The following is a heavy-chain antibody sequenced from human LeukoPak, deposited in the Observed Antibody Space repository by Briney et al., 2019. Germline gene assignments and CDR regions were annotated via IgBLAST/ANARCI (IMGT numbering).Heavy chain of an antibody. J-gene: IGHJ3*02. CDR2: IRKKVNSYTT. V-gene: IGHV3-72*01. CDR1: GFTFSDHY. D-gene: IGHD2-15*01. Sequence: GGSLRLSCAASGFTFSDHYMDWVRQAPGKGLEWVGRIRKKVNSYTTETVASVRGRFTISRDDSKNSLFLQLNSLKMEDTAVYYCVRVEGSGDYVFDIRGRGTMVTVSS. CDR3: VRVEGSGDYVFDI.